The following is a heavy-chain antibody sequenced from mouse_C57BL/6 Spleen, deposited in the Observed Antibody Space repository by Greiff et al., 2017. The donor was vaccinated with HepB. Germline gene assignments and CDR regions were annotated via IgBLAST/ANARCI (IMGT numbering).Heavy chain of an antibody. V-gene: IGHV3-6*01. D-gene: IGHD1-1*01. CDR3: AIYYGSGDYYAMDY. Sequence: EVQLVESGPGLVKPSQSLSLTCSVTGYSITSGYYWNWIRQFPGNKLEWMGDISYDGSNNYNPSLKNRISITRDTSKNQFFLKLNSVTTEDTATYYCAIYYGSGDYYAMDYWGQGTSVTVSS. J-gene: IGHJ4*01. CDR1: GYSITSGYY. CDR2: ISYDGSN.